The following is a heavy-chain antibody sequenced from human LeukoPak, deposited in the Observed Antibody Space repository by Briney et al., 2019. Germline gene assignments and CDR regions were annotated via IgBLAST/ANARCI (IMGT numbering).Heavy chain of an antibody. V-gene: IGHV4-59*01. CDR1: GGSISSYY. D-gene: IGHD1-1*01. CDR3: ARGNAGDY. J-gene: IGHJ4*02. CDR2: IYYSGST. Sequence: SETLSLTCTVSGGSISSYYWSWIWQPPGKGLEWIGYIYYSGSTNYNPSLKSRVTISVDTSKNQFSLKLSSVTAADTAVYYCARGNAGDYWGQGTLVTVSS.